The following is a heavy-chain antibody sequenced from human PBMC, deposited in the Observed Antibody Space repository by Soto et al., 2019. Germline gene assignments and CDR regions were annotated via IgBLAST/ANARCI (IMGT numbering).Heavy chain of an antibody. CDR2: IYYSGNT. J-gene: IGHJ6*02. D-gene: IGHD5-12*01. V-gene: IGHV4-31*03. Sequence: SETLSLTCTVSGGSIRSGGYYWSWVRQNPRRGLEWIGNIYYSGNTYYNPSLKSRLTISVDTSKNQFSLNLSSVTAADTAVYYCARDRIMATAGTARHYFGLDVWGQGTTVTVSS. CDR3: ARDRIMATAGTARHYFGLDV. CDR1: GGSIRSGGYY.